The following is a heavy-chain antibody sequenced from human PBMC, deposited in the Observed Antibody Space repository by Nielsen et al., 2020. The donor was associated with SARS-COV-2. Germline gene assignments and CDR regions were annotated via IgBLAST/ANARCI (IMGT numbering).Heavy chain of an antibody. J-gene: IGHJ4*02. V-gene: IGHV1-18*01. CDR3: ARGNTDHDY. CDR2: ISAYNGNT. D-gene: IGHD2-2*02. CDR1: GYTFTSYG. Sequence: ASVKVSCKASGYTFTSYGISWVRQAPGQGLEWMGWISAYNGNTNYAQKLQGRVTMTRNTSISTAYMELSSLRSEDTAVYYCARGNTDHDYWGQGTLVTVSS.